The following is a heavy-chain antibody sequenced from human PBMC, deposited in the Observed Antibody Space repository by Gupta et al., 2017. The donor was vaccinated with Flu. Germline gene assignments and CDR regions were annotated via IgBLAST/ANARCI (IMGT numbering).Heavy chain of an antibody. CDR3: VPEPYYYMDV. D-gene: IGHD1-1*01. J-gene: IGHJ6*03. Sequence: HWVRQAPGKGLVWVSRINGDGSSRIYADSVRGRLTISRDNARNTLYLQINSLRAEDTAVYYCVPEPYYYMDVWGKGTTVTGSS. CDR2: INGDGSSR. V-gene: IGHV3-74*01.